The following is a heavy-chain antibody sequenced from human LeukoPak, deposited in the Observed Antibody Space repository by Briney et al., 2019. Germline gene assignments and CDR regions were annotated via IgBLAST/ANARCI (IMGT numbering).Heavy chain of an antibody. Sequence: SETLSLTCAIYGGSLSGYSWTWIRQPPGKGLEWIGEINYSGSTNYNASLTRRVTISADTSQNQFSLRLNSVTAADTAVYYCARVLIWFGQLQNWFDPWGPGTLVTVSS. J-gene: IGHJ5*02. CDR2: INYSGST. CDR1: GGSLSGYS. CDR3: ARVLIWFGQLQNWFDP. D-gene: IGHD3-10*01. V-gene: IGHV4-34*01.